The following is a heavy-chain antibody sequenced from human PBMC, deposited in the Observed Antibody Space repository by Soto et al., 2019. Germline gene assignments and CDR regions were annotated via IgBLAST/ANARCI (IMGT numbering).Heavy chain of an antibody. CDR3: ARGCYDHGDYVLYYYYMDV. V-gene: IGHV1-3*01. Sequence: QVQLVQSGAEVKKPGASVKVSCKASGYSFSTYAIHWVRQAPEQRLEWMGWINAGNGDTKYSQKFQGRVTFIRDTSATTAYMELSSLTSEDTAVYYCARGCYDHGDYVLYYYYMDVWGEGSSLTVSS. D-gene: IGHD4-17*01. CDR1: GYSFSTYA. J-gene: IGHJ6*03. CDR2: INAGNGDT.